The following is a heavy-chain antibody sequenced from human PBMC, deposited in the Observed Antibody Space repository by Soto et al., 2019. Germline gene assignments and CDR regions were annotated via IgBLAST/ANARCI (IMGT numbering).Heavy chain of an antibody. J-gene: IGHJ4*02. CDR3: ASGREGYNWIPRPFDY. V-gene: IGHV1-69*13. CDR1: GGTFSSYA. CDR2: IIPIFGTA. Sequence: ASVKVSCKASGGTFSSYAISWVRQAPGQGLEWMGGIIPIFGTANYAQKFQGRVTITADESTSTAYMELSSLRSEDTAVYYCASGREGYNWIPRPFDYWGQGTLVTVSS. D-gene: IGHD1-1*01.